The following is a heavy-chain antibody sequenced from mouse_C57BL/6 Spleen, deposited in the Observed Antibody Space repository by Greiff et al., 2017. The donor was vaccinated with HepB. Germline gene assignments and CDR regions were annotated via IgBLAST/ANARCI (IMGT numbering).Heavy chain of an antibody. V-gene: IGHV1-76*01. CDR1: GYTFTDYY. CDR2: IYPGSGNT. Sequence: VHLVESGAELVRPGASVKLSCKASGYTFTDYYINWVKQRPGQGLEWIARIYPGSGNTYYNEKFKGKATLTAEKSSSTAYMQLSSLTSEDSAVYFCARRLGRWYFDVWGTGTTVTVSS. J-gene: IGHJ1*03. D-gene: IGHD4-1*01. CDR3: ARRLGRWYFDV.